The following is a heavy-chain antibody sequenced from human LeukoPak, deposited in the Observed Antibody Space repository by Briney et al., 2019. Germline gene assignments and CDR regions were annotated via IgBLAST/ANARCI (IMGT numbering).Heavy chain of an antibody. CDR1: GFTLSSSW. Sequence: GGSLRLSCTASGFTLSSSWMSWVRQPPGRGLEWVASIKQDGSQKYYVDSVKCRFTISRDNAKNSLYLQMNSLRAEDTAVYYCARLFRDVTTFDYWGQGTLVTVSS. D-gene: IGHD1-1*01. CDR3: ARLFRDVTTFDY. CDR2: IKQDGSQK. J-gene: IGHJ4*02. V-gene: IGHV3-7*01.